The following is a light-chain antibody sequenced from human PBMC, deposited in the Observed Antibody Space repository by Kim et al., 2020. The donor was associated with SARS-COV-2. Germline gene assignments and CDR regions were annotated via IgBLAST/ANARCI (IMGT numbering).Light chain of an antibody. J-gene: IGKJ4*01. Sequence: DIQMTQSPSSLSASVGDRVTITCRASQSISSYLNWYQQKPGKAPKPLIYAASSLQSGVPSRFSGSGSGTDFTLTISSLQPEDFATYYCQQSYSTPLTFGGGTKLEI. CDR1: QSISSY. CDR3: QQSYSTPLT. CDR2: AAS. V-gene: IGKV1-39*01.